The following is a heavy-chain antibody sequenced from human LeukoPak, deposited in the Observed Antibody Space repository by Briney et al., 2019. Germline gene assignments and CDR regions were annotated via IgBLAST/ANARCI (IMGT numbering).Heavy chain of an antibody. V-gene: IGHV4-4*02. CDR3: AREFWNYRSGNLQAFHI. D-gene: IGHD3-10*01. Sequence: PSETLSLTCAVSGGSISSSNWWSWVRQPPGKGLEWIGEIYHSGSTNYNPSLKSRVTISVDTSKNQFSLRLNSVTAADTAVYYCAREFWNYRSGNLQAFHIWGQGTMVTVSS. CDR2: IYHSGST. CDR1: GGSISSSNW. J-gene: IGHJ3*02.